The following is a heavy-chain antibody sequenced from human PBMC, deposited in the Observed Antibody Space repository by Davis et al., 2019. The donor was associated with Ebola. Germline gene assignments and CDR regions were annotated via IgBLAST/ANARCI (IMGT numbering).Heavy chain of an antibody. CDR3: AKAGVMVRGVIGAFDI. CDR1: GFTFSSYP. V-gene: IGHV3-23*01. J-gene: IGHJ3*02. CDR2: ISGSGGNT. D-gene: IGHD3-10*01. Sequence: GESLKISCAASGFTFSSYPMSWFRQAPGKGLEWVSAISGSGGNTYYADSVKGRFTISRDNSKNTLYLQMNSLRAEDTAVYYCAKAGVMVRGVIGAFDIWGQGTMVTVSS.